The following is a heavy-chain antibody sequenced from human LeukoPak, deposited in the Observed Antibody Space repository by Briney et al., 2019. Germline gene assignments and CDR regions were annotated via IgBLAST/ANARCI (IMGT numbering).Heavy chain of an antibody. Sequence: GGSLRLSCAASGFTFSSYWMHWVRQAPGKGLEWVSRINNDGSDTTYADSVKGRFTVSRDNAKNTLYVEMNSLRADDTAVYYCARGLRGPDYWRQGTLVTVSS. D-gene: IGHD3-10*01. V-gene: IGHV3-74*01. J-gene: IGHJ4*02. CDR2: INNDGSDT. CDR3: ARGLRGPDY. CDR1: GFTFSSYW.